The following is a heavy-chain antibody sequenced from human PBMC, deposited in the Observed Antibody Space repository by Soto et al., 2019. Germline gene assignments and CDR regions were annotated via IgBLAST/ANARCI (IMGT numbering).Heavy chain of an antibody. V-gene: IGHV4-30-4*01. D-gene: IGHD2-2*01. J-gene: IGHJ5*02. CDR1: GDYIHVGGYY. Sequence: LSLTCSVSGDYIHVGGYYWTWIRQRPGKGLEWMGYIYYTGKTYYNPSLESRLTMSVDRSKNQFSLRLTSVTAADTAAYFCGRDLTSNANCIDPWGQGTLVTVSS. CDR3: GRDLTSNANCIDP. CDR2: IYYTGKT.